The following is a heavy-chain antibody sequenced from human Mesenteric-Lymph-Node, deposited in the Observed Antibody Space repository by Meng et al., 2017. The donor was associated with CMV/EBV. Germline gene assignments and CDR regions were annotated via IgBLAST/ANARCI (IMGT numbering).Heavy chain of an antibody. CDR1: GSSFSSLW. Sequence: GGSLSLSCKASGSSFSSLWMSWVRQAPGKGLKWVANIKEDGSEENYVDSVKGRFTISRDNAKNSVYLQMKSLRAEDTGVYYCTRMDCSSPSCYTYGLDVWGQGTTVTVSS. CDR3: TRMDCSSPSCYTYGLDV. CDR2: IKEDGSEE. J-gene: IGHJ6*02. D-gene: IGHD2-2*02. V-gene: IGHV3-7*01.